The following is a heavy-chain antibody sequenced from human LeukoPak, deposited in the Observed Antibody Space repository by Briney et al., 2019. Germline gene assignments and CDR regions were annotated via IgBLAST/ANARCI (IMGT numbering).Heavy chain of an antibody. Sequence: SETLSLTCTFSGASIGSYYWSWIRQPAGKGLEWIGPIHISGSTNYSPSLKSRVIMSLNTAKNQFSLKLNSMTAAETAVYFCAKEGMIHGVIVYSGQGALV. CDR2: IHISGST. J-gene: IGHJ4*02. CDR3: AKEGMIHGVIVY. D-gene: IGHD3-10*01. CDR1: GASIGSYY. V-gene: IGHV4-4*07.